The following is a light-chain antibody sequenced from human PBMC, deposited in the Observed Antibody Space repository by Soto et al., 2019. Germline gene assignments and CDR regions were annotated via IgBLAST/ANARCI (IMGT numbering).Light chain of an antibody. CDR3: HQRSNWPLT. J-gene: IGKJ4*01. Sequence: EIVLTQSPATLSLSPGKRATLSCRASQSVNTYLAWYQQNPGQAPRVLIHDVSNRATGIPARLSGSGSGTDFTLTISSLAPEDFAVYYCHQRSNWPLTFGGGTKVEIK. V-gene: IGKV3-11*01. CDR2: DVS. CDR1: QSVNTY.